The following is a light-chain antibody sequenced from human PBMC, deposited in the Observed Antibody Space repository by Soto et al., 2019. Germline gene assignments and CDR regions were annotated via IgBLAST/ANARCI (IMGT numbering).Light chain of an antibody. J-gene: IGLJ2*01. CDR1: SSNIGAGYD. CDR2: GNN. CDR3: QSYDISLTGSRV. V-gene: IGLV1-40*01. Sequence: QSVLTQPPSVSGAPGQRVTISCTGSSSNIGAGYDVHWYQQLPGAAPKLLIYGNNNRPSGVPDRFSGSKSGTSASPAITGLQAEDEADYYCQSYDISLTGSRVFGGGTKLTVL.